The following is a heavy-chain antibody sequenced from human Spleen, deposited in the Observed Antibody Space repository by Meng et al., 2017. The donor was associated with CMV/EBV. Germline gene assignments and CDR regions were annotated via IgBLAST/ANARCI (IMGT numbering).Heavy chain of an antibody. CDR2: ISAYNGNT. CDR3: ARGDIVVVPAATEVAFDY. CDR1: GYTFTSYG. J-gene: IGHJ4*02. Sequence: ASVKVSCKASGYTFTSYGISWVRQAPGQGLEWMGWISAYNGNTNYAQKLQGRVTMTTDTSTSTAYMELRSLRSDDTAVYYCARGDIVVVPAATEVAFDYWGQGTLVTVS. D-gene: IGHD2-2*01. V-gene: IGHV1-18*01.